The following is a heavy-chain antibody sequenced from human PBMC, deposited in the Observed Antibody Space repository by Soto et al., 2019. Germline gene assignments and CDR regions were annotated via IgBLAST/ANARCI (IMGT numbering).Heavy chain of an antibody. CDR3: ARDLLSGWNYYWFDP. CDR1: GGTFSSYA. Sequence: ASVKVSCKASGGTFSSYAISWVRQAPGQGLEWMGGIIPIFGTANYAQKFQGRVTITADESTSTAYMELSSLRSEDTAVYYCARDLLSGWNYYWFDPWGQGTLVTVSS. V-gene: IGHV1-69*13. J-gene: IGHJ5*02. D-gene: IGHD1-7*01. CDR2: IIPIFGTA.